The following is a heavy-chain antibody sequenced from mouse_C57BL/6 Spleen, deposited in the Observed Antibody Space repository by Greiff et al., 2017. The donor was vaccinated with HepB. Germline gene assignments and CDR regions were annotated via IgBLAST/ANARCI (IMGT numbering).Heavy chain of an antibody. CDR3: ARAPPAYYYGSSGYAMDY. D-gene: IGHD1-1*01. Sequence: EVKLVESGGGLVKPGGSLKLSCAASGFTFSSYAMSWVRQTPEKRLEWVATISDGGSYTYYPDNVKGRFTISRDNAKNNLYLQMSHLKSEDTAMYYCARAPPAYYYGSSGYAMDYWGQGTSVTVSS. CDR2: ISDGGSYT. V-gene: IGHV5-4*03. J-gene: IGHJ4*01. CDR1: GFTFSSYA.